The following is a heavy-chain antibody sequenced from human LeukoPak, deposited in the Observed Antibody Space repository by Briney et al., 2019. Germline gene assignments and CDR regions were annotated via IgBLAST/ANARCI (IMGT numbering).Heavy chain of an antibody. Sequence: SETLSLTCTVSGGSISSGGYYWSWIRQHPGKGLEWIGYIYYSGSTYYNPSLKGRVTISVETSKNQFSLKLSSVTAADTAVYYCARRRRTGGYDSLSVWFDPWGQGTLVTVSS. J-gene: IGHJ5*02. D-gene: IGHD5-12*01. V-gene: IGHV4-31*03. CDR2: IYYSGST. CDR3: ARRRRTGGYDSLSVWFDP. CDR1: GGSISSGGYY.